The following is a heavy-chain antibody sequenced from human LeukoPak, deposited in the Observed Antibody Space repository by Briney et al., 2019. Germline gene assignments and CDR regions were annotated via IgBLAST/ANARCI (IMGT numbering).Heavy chain of an antibody. CDR2: NYYSWST. J-gene: IGHJ4*02. CDR1: CRSNRTYY. Sequence: SETLPLTRSVSCRSNRTYYWSWIRQPPRKGLEWIGYNYYSWSTNYNPSLKSRVTTSVDTSKDQFSLKLSSVTAADTAVYYCARGGGVRQNPYDFWSGRLYYFDYWGQGTLVTVSS. V-gene: IGHV4-59*01. CDR3: ARGGGVRQNPYDFWSGRLYYFDY. D-gene: IGHD3-3*01.